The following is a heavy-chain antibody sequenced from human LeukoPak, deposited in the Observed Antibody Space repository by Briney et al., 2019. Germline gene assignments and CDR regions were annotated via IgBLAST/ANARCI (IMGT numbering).Heavy chain of an antibody. J-gene: IGHJ4*02. CDR2: IWYDGTNK. Sequence: GGSLRLSCAASGFTVSSYSMNWVRQAPGKGLEWVAIIWYDGTNKYYADSVKGRFTISRDNSKNTLYLQMNSLRAEDTAVYYCARSSNAYFDYWGQGTLVTVSS. D-gene: IGHD4/OR15-4a*01. CDR1: GFTVSSYS. V-gene: IGHV3-33*08. CDR3: ARSSNAYFDY.